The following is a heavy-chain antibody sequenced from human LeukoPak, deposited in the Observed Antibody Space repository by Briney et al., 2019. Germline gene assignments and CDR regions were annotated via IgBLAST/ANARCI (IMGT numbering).Heavy chain of an antibody. Sequence: SETLSLTCTVSGGSISSKSYYWSWIRQPAGKGLEWIGRIYTSGSTDYNPSLKSRVTISRDTSKNEFSLILSSLTAADTAVYYCARDSPPAYCSSGSCYFDSWGQGTLVTVSS. CDR3: ARDSPPAYCSSGSCYFDS. D-gene: IGHD2-15*01. V-gene: IGHV4-61*02. J-gene: IGHJ4*02. CDR2: IYTSGST. CDR1: GGSISSKSYY.